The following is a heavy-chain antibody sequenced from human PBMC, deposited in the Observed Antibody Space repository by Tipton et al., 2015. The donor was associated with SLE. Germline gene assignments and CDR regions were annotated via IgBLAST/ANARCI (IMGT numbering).Heavy chain of an antibody. CDR1: GGSIRTEY. CDR2: INHSGST. D-gene: IGHD2-15*01. Sequence: GLVKPSGTLSLTCSVSGGSIRTEYWSWIRQPPGKGLEWIGEINHSGSTNYNSSLKSRVTISVDTSKNQFSLKLSSVTAADTAVYYCARAPVPAYCRGVDCYGNFAFHIWGQGTMVTVSS. CDR3: ARAPVPAYCRGVDCYGNFAFHI. J-gene: IGHJ3*02. V-gene: IGHV4-34*01.